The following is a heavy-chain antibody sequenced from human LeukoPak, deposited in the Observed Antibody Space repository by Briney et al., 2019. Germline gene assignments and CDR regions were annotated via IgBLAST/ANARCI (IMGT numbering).Heavy chain of an antibody. CDR1: GGSISSGDYY. CDR2: IYYSGST. Sequence: SETLSLTCTVSGGSISSGDYYWSWSRQPPGKGLEWIGYIYYSGSTYYNPSLKSRVTISVDTSKNQFSLKLSSVTAADTAVYYCARLGWGISDAFDIWGQGTMVTVSS. V-gene: IGHV4-30-4*08. CDR3: ARLGWGISDAFDI. D-gene: IGHD7-27*01. J-gene: IGHJ3*02.